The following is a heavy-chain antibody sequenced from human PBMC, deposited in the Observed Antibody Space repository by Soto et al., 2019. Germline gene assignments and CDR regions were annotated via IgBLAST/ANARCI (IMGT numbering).Heavy chain of an antibody. D-gene: IGHD4-17*01. V-gene: IGHV1-18*01. CDR2: ISTYNGNT. CDR1: SYTFTSYG. J-gene: IGHJ5*02. Sequence: QVQLVQSGAEVKKPGASVKVSCKASSYTFTSYGISWLRQAPGQGLEWMGWISTYNGNTNYVQKVQGRVTMTTDTSTSTAYMEVRSLRSDDTAVYYCARGDYGDYLWFDPWGQGTLVTVSS. CDR3: ARGDYGDYLWFDP.